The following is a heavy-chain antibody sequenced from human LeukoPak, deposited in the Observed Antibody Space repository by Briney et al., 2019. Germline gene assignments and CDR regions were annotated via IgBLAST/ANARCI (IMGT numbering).Heavy chain of an antibody. CDR3: ARSTGSGWDY. CDR1: GFTFSSYS. J-gene: IGHJ4*02. CDR2: ISSSSSNI. V-gene: IGHV3-48*02. D-gene: IGHD6-19*01. Sequence: GGSLRLSCAAPGFTFSSYSMNWVRQAPGKGLEWVSYISSSSSNIYYADSVKGRFTSSRDNAKNSLYLQMNSLRDEDTAVYYCARSTGSGWDYWGQGTLVTVSS.